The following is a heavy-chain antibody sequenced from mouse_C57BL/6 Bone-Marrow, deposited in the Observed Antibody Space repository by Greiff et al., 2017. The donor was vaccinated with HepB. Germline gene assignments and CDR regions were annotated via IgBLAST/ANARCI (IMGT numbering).Heavy chain of an antibody. CDR1: GFTFSDYG. J-gene: IGHJ4*01. Sequence: EVQVVESGGGLVKPGGSLKLSCAASGFTFSDYGMHWVRQAPEKGLEWVAYISSGSSTIYYADTVKGRFTISRDNAKNTLFLQMTSLRSEDTAMYYCARSFITTVVASYYYAMDYWGQGTSVTVSS. D-gene: IGHD1-1*01. V-gene: IGHV5-17*01. CDR2: ISSGSSTI. CDR3: ARSFITTVVASYYYAMDY.